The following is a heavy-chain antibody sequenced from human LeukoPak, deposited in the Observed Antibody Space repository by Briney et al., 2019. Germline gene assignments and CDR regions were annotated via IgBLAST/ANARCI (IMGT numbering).Heavy chain of an antibody. J-gene: IGHJ6*02. Sequence: SETLSLTCAVYGGSFSGYYWSWIRQPPGKGLEWIGEINHRGSTNYNPSLKSRVTISVDTSKNQFSLKLSSVTAADTAVYYCARGKELKRYYYYYGMDVWGQGTTVTVSS. CDR3: ARGKELKRYYYYYGMDV. CDR2: INHRGST. V-gene: IGHV4-34*01. CDR1: GGSFSGYY.